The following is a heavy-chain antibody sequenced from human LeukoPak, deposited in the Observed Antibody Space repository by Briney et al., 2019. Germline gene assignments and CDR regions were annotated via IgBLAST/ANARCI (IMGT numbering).Heavy chain of an antibody. V-gene: IGHV3-30*03. D-gene: IGHD5-24*01. CDR3: ARDPQRWQQLPHYWYFDL. CDR1: GSIFTTYG. Sequence: PGGSLRLSCATSGSIFTTYGIHWVRQAPGKGLEWVAVISYDGSNEFYTDSVKGRFTMSRDNSKNTLYLQMNSLRGDDTAVYYCARDPQRWQQLPHYWYFDLWGRGTLVIVSS. J-gene: IGHJ2*01. CDR2: ISYDGSNE.